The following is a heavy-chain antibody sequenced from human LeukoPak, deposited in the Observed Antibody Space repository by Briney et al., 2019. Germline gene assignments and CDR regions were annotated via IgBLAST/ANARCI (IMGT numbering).Heavy chain of an antibody. D-gene: IGHD6-19*01. CDR2: ISGSGGST. J-gene: IGHJ4*02. CDR3: AKGSGKQWLVLHPLDY. Sequence: GGSLRLSCAASGFTFSSYAMSWVRPAPGKGLEWVSAISGSGGSTYYADSVKGRFTISRDNSKNTLYLQMNSLRAEDTAVYYCAKGSGKQWLVLHPLDYWGQGTLVTVSS. V-gene: IGHV3-23*01. CDR1: GFTFSSYA.